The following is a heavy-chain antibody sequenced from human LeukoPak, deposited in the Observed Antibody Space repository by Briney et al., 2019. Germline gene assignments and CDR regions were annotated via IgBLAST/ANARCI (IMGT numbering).Heavy chain of an antibody. V-gene: IGHV4-30-4*08. CDR1: GGSISSDDYY. CDR2: INYSGST. Sequence: SQTLSLTCTVSGGSISSDDYYWSWIRQPPGKGLEWIGYINYSGSTFHYNPSLKSRITISVDTSKNQFSLRLNSVTAADTAVYYCASTNCSSASCYGANWLDPWGQGTLVTVSS. J-gene: IGHJ5*02. CDR3: ASTNCSSASCYGANWLDP. D-gene: IGHD2-2*01.